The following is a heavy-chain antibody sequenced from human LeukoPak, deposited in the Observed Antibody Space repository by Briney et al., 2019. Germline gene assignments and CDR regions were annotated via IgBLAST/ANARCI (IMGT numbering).Heavy chain of an antibody. V-gene: IGHV4-34*01. CDR2: INHSGRT. CDR3: AREGYSYGYYFDY. Sequence: PSQTLSLTCAVDGGSFSGYYWSWIRQPPGKGLEWIGEINHSGRTNYNPSLRSRVTISVDTSKIQFSLKLSSVTAADTAVYYCAREGYSYGYYFDYWGQGTLVTVSS. D-gene: IGHD5-18*01. CDR1: GGSFSGYY. J-gene: IGHJ4*02.